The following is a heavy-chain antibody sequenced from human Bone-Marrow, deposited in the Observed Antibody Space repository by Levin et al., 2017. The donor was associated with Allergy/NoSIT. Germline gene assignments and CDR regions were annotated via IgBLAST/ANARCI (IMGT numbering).Heavy chain of an antibody. V-gene: IGHV3-20*04. D-gene: IGHD5-24*01. J-gene: IGHJ6*02. Sequence: GGSLRLSCAASGFQFGDYGMNWVRQTPGKGLEWVSGIDWNGGNTGYGDSVKGRFTISRDNAKNSVFLQLNSLRVEDTALYYCAKMTTTLFYYGMDVWGQGTTVIVSS. CDR3: AKMTTTLFYYGMDV. CDR1: GFQFGDYG. CDR2: IDWNGGNT.